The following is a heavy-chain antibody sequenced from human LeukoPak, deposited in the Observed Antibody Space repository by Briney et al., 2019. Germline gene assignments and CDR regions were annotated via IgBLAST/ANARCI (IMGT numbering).Heavy chain of an antibody. V-gene: IGHV3-21*01. J-gene: IGHJ4*02. CDR3: ARDSEAYCGGDCYFYFDY. CDR1: GXSFXXFG. D-gene: IGHD2-21*02. Sequence: AXSGXSFXXFGMXWVRQAPGKGLEWLASISGSGDFIYYADSVKGRFTISKDNTKNSVHLQLTSLRAEDTAVYYCARDSEAYCGGDCYFYFDYWGQGTRVTVSS. CDR2: ISGSGDFI.